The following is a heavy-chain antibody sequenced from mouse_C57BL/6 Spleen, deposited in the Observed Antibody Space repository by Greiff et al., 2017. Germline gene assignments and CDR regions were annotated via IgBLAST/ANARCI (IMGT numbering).Heavy chain of an antibody. V-gene: IGHV3-6*01. CDR3: ARATTGRGDY. D-gene: IGHD1-1*01. CDR2: ISYDGSN. J-gene: IGHJ2*01. Sequence: EVKLMESGPGLVKPSQSLSLTCSVTGYSITSGYYWNWIRQFPGNKLEWMGYISYDGSNNYNPSLKNRISITRDTSKNQFFLKLNSVTTEDTATYYCARATTGRGDYWGQGTTLTVSS. CDR1: GYSITSGYY.